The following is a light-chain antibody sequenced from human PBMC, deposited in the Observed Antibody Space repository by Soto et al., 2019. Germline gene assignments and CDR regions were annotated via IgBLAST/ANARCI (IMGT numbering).Light chain of an antibody. CDR2: GAS. J-gene: IGKJ2*01. CDR1: QSVSSY. V-gene: IGKV3-15*01. Sequence: EIVMTQSPAALSVSLGERATLSCRASQSVSSYLAWYQQKPGQAPRLLIYGASARATGIPARFSGSGSGTEFTLTINSLQSEDFAVYFCQQYNNWPYTFGRGTKLEIK. CDR3: QQYNNWPYT.